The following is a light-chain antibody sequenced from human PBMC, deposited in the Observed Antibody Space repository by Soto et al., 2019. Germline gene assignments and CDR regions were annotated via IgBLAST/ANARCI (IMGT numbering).Light chain of an antibody. V-gene: IGKV3-20*01. CDR2: GAS. J-gene: IGKJ2*02. CDR3: QQYDSSRCT. CDR1: QSVSSSY. Sequence: EIVLTQSPGTLSLSPGERATLSCRASQSVSSSYLAWYQQKPGQAPRLLIYGASSRATGIPDRFSGSGSGTDFTLTISRLEPEESAVYYCQQYDSSRCTFGQGTKLEIK.